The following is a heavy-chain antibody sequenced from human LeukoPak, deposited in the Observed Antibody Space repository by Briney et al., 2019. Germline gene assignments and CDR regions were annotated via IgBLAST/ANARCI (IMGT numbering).Heavy chain of an antibody. V-gene: IGHV1-8*01. CDR2: MNPNSGNT. CDR1: GYTFTSYD. D-gene: IGHD4-17*01. CDR3: ARDPGGVDYGDYNPERAFDI. Sequence: GASPKVSCKASGYTFTSYDINWVRQATGQGLEWMGWMNPNSGNTGYAQKFQGRVTITADESTSTAYMELSSLRSEDTAVYYCARDPGGVDYGDYNPERAFDIWGQGTMVTVSS. J-gene: IGHJ3*02.